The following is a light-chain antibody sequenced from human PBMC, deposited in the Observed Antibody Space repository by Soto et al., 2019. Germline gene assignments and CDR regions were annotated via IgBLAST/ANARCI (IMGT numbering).Light chain of an antibody. CDR3: NSYAGTSYV. Sequence: QSVLTQPASVSGSPGQSITISCTGTSSDVGNYNYVSWYQQKPGKAPKLIIYGVNNRPSGVSNRFSGSKSGNTASLTISGLQSEDEADYYCNSYAGTSYVFGTGTKVTVL. J-gene: IGLJ1*01. CDR2: GVN. CDR1: SSDVGNYNY. V-gene: IGLV2-14*01.